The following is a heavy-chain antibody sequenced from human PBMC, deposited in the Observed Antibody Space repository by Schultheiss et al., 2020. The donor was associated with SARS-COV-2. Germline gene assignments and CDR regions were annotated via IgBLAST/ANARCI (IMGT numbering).Heavy chain of an antibody. CDR3: VRSRGIGVTATEY. CDR2: ISGSGDYI. V-gene: IGHV3-21*01. J-gene: IGHJ4*02. CDR1: GFSFSTYS. D-gene: IGHD6-13*01. Sequence: GGSLRLSCTASGFSFSTYSLNWVRQAPGEGLEWVSSISGSGDYIYYADSVRGRFTLSRDNAKNSLFLQMHRLTAEDTAMYYCVRSRGIGVTATEYWGQGTLVTVSS.